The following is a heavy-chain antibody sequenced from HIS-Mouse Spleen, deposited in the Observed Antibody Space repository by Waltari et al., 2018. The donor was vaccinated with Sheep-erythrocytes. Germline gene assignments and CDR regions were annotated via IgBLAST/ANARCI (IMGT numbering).Heavy chain of an antibody. V-gene: IGHV3-53*02. CDR2: IYSGGST. Sequence: EVQLVETGGGLIQPGGSLRLSCAASGFTVSSNYMSWVRQAPGKGVEWVSVIYSGGSTYYADSGKGRFTISRDNSKNTLYLQMNSLRAEDTAVYYCARRIRFLEWYWGQGTLVTVSS. CDR1: GFTVSSNY. D-gene: IGHD3-3*01. J-gene: IGHJ4*02. CDR3: ARRIRFLEWY.